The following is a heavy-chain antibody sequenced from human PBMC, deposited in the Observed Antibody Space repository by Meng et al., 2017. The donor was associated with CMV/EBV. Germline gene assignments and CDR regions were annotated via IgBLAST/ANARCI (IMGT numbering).Heavy chain of an antibody. CDR1: GFTFSSYS. V-gene: IGHV3-21*01. CDR2: ISSSSYI. J-gene: IGHJ2*01. Sequence: GGSLRLSCAASGFTFSSYSMNWVRQAPGKGLEWVSSISSSSYIYYADSVKGRFTISRDNAKNSLYLQMNSLRAEDTAVYYCARAISYSNLRDWYFDLWGRGTLVTVSS. D-gene: IGHD4-11*01. CDR3: ARAISYSNLRDWYFDL.